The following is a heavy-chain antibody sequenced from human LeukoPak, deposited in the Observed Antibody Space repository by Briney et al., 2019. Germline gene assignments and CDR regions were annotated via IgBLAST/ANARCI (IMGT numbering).Heavy chain of an antibody. CDR3: AKDQSGSIDY. CDR2: INWNGGRT. Sequence: GGSLRLSCAASGFMFDDYGMSWVRQAPGKGLEWVSGINWNGGRTGYADSVKGRLTISRDNAKNTLYLHMNSLRAEDTAVYFCAKDQSGSIDYWGQGTLVTVSS. J-gene: IGHJ4*02. CDR1: GFMFDDYG. V-gene: IGHV3-20*04. D-gene: IGHD3-3*01.